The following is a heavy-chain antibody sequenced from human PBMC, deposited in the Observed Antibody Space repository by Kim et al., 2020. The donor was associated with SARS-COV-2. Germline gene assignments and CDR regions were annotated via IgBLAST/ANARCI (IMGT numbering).Heavy chain of an antibody. CDR3: AKSITMVRGVIRGINWFDP. J-gene: IGHJ5*02. CDR2: IYYSGST. V-gene: IGHV4-39*01. Sequence: SETLSLTCTVSGGSISSSSYYWGWIRQPPGKGLEWIGSIYYSGSTYYNPSLKSRVTISVDTSKNQFSLKLSSVTAADTAVYYCAKSITMVRGVIRGINWFDPWGQGTLVTVSS. CDR1: GGSISSSSYY. D-gene: IGHD3-10*01.